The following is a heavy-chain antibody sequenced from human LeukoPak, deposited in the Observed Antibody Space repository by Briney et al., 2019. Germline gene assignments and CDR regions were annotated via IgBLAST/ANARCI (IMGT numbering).Heavy chain of an antibody. CDR1: GGSISSGSYY. V-gene: IGHV4-61*02. CDR3: ARGVMVRGVIITPWFDP. D-gene: IGHD3-10*01. CDR2: IYTSGST. J-gene: IGHJ5*02. Sequence: PSETLSLTCTVSGGSISSGSYYWSWIRQPAGKGLEWIGRIYTSGSTYYNPSLKSRVTISVDTSKNQFSLKLSSVTAADTAVYYCARGVMVRGVIITPWFDPWGQGTLVTVSS.